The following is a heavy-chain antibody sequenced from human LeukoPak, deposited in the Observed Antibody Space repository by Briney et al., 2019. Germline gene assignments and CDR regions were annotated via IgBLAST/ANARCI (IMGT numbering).Heavy chain of an antibody. Sequence: GGSLRLSCAASGFTFSNAWMGWVRQAPGKGLEWVGRIKSKTDGGTTDYAAPVKGRFTISRDDSKNTLYLQMNSLKTEDTAVYYCTTDQSSSGQADYWGQGTLVTVSS. CDR3: TTDQSSSGQADY. CDR1: GFTFSNAW. J-gene: IGHJ4*02. CDR2: IKSKTDGGTT. V-gene: IGHV3-15*01. D-gene: IGHD3-22*01.